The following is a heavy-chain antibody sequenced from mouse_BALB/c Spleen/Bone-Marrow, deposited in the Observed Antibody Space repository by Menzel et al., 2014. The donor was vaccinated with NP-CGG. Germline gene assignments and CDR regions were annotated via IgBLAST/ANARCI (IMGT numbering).Heavy chain of an antibody. J-gene: IGHJ4*01. CDR2: IDPENGDT. CDR1: GFNIKDYY. V-gene: IGHV14-4*02. D-gene: IGHD2-1*01. Sequence: VQLQQSGAELVRSGASVKLSCTASGFNIKDYYMHWVKQRPEQGLEWIGWIDPENGDTEYAPKFQGKATMTADTSSNTAYLQLSRLTSEDTAVYYCNGNYYAMDYWGQGTSVTVSS. CDR3: NGNYYAMDY.